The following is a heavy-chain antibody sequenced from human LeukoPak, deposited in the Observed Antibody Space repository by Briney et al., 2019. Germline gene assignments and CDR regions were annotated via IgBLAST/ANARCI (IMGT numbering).Heavy chain of an antibody. Sequence: SETLSLTCTVSGGSISSYYWSWIRQPPGKGLEWIGYIYYSGSTNYNPSLKSRVTISVDTSKNQFSLKLSSVTAADTAVYYCARDRDDYYDGSGYYYGAFDIWGQGTMVTVSS. D-gene: IGHD3-22*01. CDR3: ARDRDDYYDGSGYYYGAFDI. CDR1: GGSISSYY. V-gene: IGHV4-59*01. J-gene: IGHJ3*02. CDR2: IYYSGST.